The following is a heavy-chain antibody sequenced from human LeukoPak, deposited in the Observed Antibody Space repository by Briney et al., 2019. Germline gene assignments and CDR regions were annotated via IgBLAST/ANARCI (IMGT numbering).Heavy chain of an antibody. D-gene: IGHD4-17*01. CDR2: IYPGDSDT. CDR1: GYSFTSYW. Sequence: GESLQISCKGSGYSFTSYWIVWVRQMPGKGLELMGIIYPGDSDTRYSPSFQGQVTISADKSISTAYLQWSSLKASDTAMYYCARTPASVTSPFDYWGQGTLVTVSS. CDR3: ARTPASVTSPFDY. V-gene: IGHV5-51*01. J-gene: IGHJ4*02.